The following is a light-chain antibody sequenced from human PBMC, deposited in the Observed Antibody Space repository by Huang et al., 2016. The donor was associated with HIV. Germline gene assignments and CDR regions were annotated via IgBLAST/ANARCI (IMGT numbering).Light chain of an antibody. J-gene: IGKJ3*01. Sequence: EIVMTQSPATLSVSPGERATLSCRASQSVSSNLAWYQQKPGQAPRPLIYGASTRAKGIPARFSGSGSGTEFTLTISSLQSADFAVYYCQQYNNWPPEETFGPGTRVDMK. V-gene: IGKV3-15*01. CDR1: QSVSSN. CDR2: GAS. CDR3: QQYNNWPPEET.